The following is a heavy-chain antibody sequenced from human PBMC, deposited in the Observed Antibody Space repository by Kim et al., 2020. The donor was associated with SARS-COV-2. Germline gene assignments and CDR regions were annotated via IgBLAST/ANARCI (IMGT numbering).Heavy chain of an antibody. CDR2: IYTSGST. V-gene: IGHV4-61*02. CDR3: ARETYGSVSMNKYGMDV. D-gene: IGHD3-10*01. J-gene: IGHJ6*02. Sequence: SETLSLTCTVSGGSISSGSYYWSWIRQPAGKGLEWIGRIYTSGSTNYNPSLKSRVTISVDTSKNQFSLKLSSVTAADTAVYYCARETYGSVSMNKYGMDVWGQGTTVTVSS. CDR1: GGSISSGSYY.